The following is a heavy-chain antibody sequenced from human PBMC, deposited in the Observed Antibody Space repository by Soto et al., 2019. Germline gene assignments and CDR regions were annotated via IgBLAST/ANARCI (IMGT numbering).Heavy chain of an antibody. CDR3: ASSLAVLYYGMDV. J-gene: IGHJ6*02. V-gene: IGHV3-30-3*01. D-gene: IGHD3-10*01. Sequence: QVQLVESGGGVVQPGSSLRLSCAASGFTFSSYAMHWVRQAPGKGLEWVAVISYDGSNKYYADSVKGRFTISRDNSKNTLYLQMNNLRAEDTAVYYCASSLAVLYYGMDVWGQGTTVTVSS. CDR1: GFTFSSYA. CDR2: ISYDGSNK.